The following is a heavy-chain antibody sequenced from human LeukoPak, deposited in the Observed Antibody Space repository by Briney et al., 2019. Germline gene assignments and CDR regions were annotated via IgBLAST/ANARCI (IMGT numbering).Heavy chain of an antibody. V-gene: IGHV1-2*02. CDR3: ARDLRLIVVVTAILGDDAFDI. CDR2: INPNSGGT. CDR1: GYTFTGYY. J-gene: IGHJ3*02. Sequence: GASVKVSCKASGYTFTGYYMHWVRQAPGQGLEWMGWINPNSGGTNYAQKFQGRVTMTRDTSISTAYMELSRLRSDDTAVYYCARDLRLIVVVTAILGDDAFDIWGQGTMVTVSS. D-gene: IGHD2-21*02.